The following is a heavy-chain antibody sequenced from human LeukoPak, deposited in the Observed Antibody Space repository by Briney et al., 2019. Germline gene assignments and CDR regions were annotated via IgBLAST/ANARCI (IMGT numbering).Heavy chain of an antibody. CDR1: GFTFSDSA. D-gene: IGHD3/OR15-3a*01. Sequence: PGGSLKLSCAASGFTFSDSAMHWVRQASGKGLEWVGRIRSKSNSYATAYAASVKGRFTISRDDSKNTAYLQMNSPKTEDTAVYYCTSYGFGTDTPFDYWGRGTLVTVSS. V-gene: IGHV3-73*01. CDR2: IRSKSNSYAT. J-gene: IGHJ4*02. CDR3: TSYGFGTDTPFDY.